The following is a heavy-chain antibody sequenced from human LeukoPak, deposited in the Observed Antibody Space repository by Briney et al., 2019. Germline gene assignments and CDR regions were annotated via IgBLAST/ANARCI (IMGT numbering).Heavy chain of an antibody. D-gene: IGHD3/OR15-3a*01. J-gene: IGHJ5*02. CDR2: ISAYNGNT. CDR1: GYTFTGYY. Sequence: WASVKASCKASGYTFTGYYMHWVRQAPGQGLEWMGWISAYNGNTNYAQKLQGRVTMTTDTSTSTAYMELRSLRSDDTAVYYCARDGPVETWGQGTLVTVSS. V-gene: IGHV1-18*04. CDR3: ARDGPVET.